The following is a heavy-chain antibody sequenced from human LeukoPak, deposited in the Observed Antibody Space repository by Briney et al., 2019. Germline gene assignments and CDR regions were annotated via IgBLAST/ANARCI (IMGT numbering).Heavy chain of an antibody. Sequence: GGSLRLSCAASGFTFSNAWMSWVRQAPGKGLERVGRIKSKTDGCTTDYAATGKVRFTISRDDSKNTLYLQMISLKTEATSVYYCTTAPFGVFIIVAVWGQGTTVPVSS. CDR3: TTAPFGVFIIVAV. CDR2: IKSKTDGCTT. D-gene: IGHD3-3*01. CDR1: GFTFSNAW. V-gene: IGHV3-15*01. J-gene: IGHJ6*02.